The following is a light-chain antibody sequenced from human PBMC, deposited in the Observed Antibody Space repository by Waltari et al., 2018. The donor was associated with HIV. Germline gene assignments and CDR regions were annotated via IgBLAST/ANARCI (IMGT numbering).Light chain of an antibody. Sequence: QSALTQPPSVSGSPGQSVTISCTGTSSDVCSYYRVSWYQQPPGTAPKLMIYEVGNRPSGVPHRFSWSKSGNTASLTISGLQAEDEADYYCSSYTSSSTLVFGGGTKLTVL. J-gene: IGLJ2*01. CDR2: EVG. V-gene: IGLV2-18*02. CDR1: SSDVCSYYR. CDR3: SSYTSSSTLV.